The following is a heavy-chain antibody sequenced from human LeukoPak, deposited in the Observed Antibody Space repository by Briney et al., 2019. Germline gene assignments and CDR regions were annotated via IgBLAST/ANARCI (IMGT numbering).Heavy chain of an antibody. J-gene: IGHJ4*02. Sequence: GRSLRLSCAASGFTFSDYGMHWVRQAPGKGLEWVALISYDGGNKFYADSVRDSFTISRANSKNTLFLQMNSLRTEDTAMYYCAKVFEVRGARRPKDYWGQGTLVIVSS. V-gene: IGHV3-30*18. CDR2: ISYDGGNK. CDR1: GFTFSDYG. CDR3: AKVFEVRGARRPKDY. D-gene: IGHD3-10*01.